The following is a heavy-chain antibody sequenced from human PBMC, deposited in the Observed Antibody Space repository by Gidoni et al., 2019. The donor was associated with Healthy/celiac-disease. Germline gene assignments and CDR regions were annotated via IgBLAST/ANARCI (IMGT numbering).Heavy chain of an antibody. Sequence: EVQLVESGGGLVPHGGSLRLYCVASVFTFSSYDMHWVRQATGKGLEWVSAIGTAGDTYYPVSVKGRFTISRENDKNSLYLQMNSLRAGDTAVYYCARASRRYFDWGQGTLVTVSS. CDR1: VFTFSSYD. J-gene: IGHJ4*02. CDR2: IGTAGDT. V-gene: IGHV3-13*04. D-gene: IGHD3-9*01. CDR3: ARASRRYFD.